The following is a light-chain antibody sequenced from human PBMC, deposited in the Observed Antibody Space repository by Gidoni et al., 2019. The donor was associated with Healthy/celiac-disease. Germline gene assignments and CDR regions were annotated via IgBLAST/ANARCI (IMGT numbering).Light chain of an antibody. V-gene: IGKV3-15*01. Sequence: EIVMTQSPATLSVSPGERATRPCRASQSVSSNLAWYQQRPGQAPRLLIYGASTRATGIPARFSGSGSGTEFTLTISSLQSEDFAVYYCQQYNNWPPGKTFGQGTKVEIK. CDR1: QSVSSN. CDR2: GAS. J-gene: IGKJ1*01. CDR3: QQYNNWPPGKT.